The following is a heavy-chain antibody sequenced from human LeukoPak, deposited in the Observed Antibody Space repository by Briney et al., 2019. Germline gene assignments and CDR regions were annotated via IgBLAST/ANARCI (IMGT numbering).Heavy chain of an antibody. V-gene: IGHV3-23*01. CDR1: GFTFSSYA. CDR2: ISGSGGST. CDR3: AKDSLVVVPAAIPY. Sequence: GGSLRFSCAASGFTFSSYAMGWVRQAPGKGRRWVSAISGSGGSTYYADSVKGRFTISRDNSKNTLYLQMNSLRAEDTAVYYCAKDSLVVVPAAIPYWGQGTLVTVSS. J-gene: IGHJ4*02. D-gene: IGHD2-2*01.